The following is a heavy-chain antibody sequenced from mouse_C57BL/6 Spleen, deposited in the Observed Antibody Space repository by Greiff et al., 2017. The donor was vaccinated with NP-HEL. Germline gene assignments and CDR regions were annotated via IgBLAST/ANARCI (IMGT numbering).Heavy chain of an antibody. CDR3: ARHELLFTTVVDY. V-gene: IGHV5-6*01. CDR2: ISSGGSYT. CDR1: GFTFSSYG. Sequence: EVKLVESGGDLVKPGGSLKLSCAASGFTFSSYGMSWVRQTPDKRLEWVATISSGGSYTYYPDSVKGRFTISRDNAKNTLYLQMSSLKSEDTAMYYCARHELLFTTVVDYWGQGTTLTVSS. J-gene: IGHJ2*01. D-gene: IGHD1-1*01.